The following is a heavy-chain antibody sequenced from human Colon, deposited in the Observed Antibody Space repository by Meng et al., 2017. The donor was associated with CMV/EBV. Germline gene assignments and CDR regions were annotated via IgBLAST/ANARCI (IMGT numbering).Heavy chain of an antibody. J-gene: IGHJ4*02. CDR3: ASLPFPYCTTSTCYNSGDY. CDR1: GYSFTGFH. V-gene: IGHV1-2*02. Sequence: ASVKVSCKTSGYSFTGFHMNWVRQAPGQGLEWMGWINPNSGGTMYAQKFQGRVTMTRDSSISTAYMELRRLGSDDTAVYYCASLPFPYCTTSTCYNSGDYWGQGTLVTVSS. CDR2: INPNSGGT. D-gene: IGHD2-2*02.